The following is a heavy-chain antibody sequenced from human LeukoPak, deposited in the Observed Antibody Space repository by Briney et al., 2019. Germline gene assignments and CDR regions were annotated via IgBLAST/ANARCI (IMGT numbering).Heavy chain of an antibody. CDR3: AAAPYEAAAVYFDY. CDR1: GGSFSGYY. V-gene: IGHV4-34*01. Sequence: SETLSLTCAVYGGSFSGYYWSWIRQPPGKGLEWIGEINHSGSTNYNPSLKSRVTISVDTSKNQFSLKLSSVTAADTAVYYCAAAPYEAAAVYFDYWGQGTLVTVSS. D-gene: IGHD6-13*01. J-gene: IGHJ4*02. CDR2: INHSGST.